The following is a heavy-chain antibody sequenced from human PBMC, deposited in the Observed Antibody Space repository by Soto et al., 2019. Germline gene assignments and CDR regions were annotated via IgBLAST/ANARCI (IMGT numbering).Heavy chain of an antibody. D-gene: IGHD6-19*01. V-gene: IGHV3-11*01. CDR2: ISSSGSTI. CDR1: GFTFSDYY. CDR3: ARDPSSGWYFDY. J-gene: IGHJ4*02. Sequence: PGGSLRLSGAASGFTFSDYYMSWIRQAPGKGLEWVSYISSSGSTIYYADSVKGRFTISRDNAKNSLYLQMNSLRAEDTAVYYCARDPSSGWYFDYWGQGTLVTVSS.